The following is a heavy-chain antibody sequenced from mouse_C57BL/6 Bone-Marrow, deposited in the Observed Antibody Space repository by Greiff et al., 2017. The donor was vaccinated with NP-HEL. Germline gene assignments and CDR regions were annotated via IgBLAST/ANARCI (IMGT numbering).Heavy chain of an antibody. Sequence: DVKLQESGPGLVKPSQSLSLTCSVTGYSITSGYYWNWIRQFPGNKLEWMGYISYDGSNNYNPSLKNRISITRDTSKNQFFLKLNSVTTEDTATYYCARGGTTVVAKDYYAMDYWGQGTSVTVSS. J-gene: IGHJ4*01. V-gene: IGHV3-6*01. CDR3: ARGGTTVVAKDYYAMDY. D-gene: IGHD1-1*01. CDR2: ISYDGSN. CDR1: GYSITSGYY.